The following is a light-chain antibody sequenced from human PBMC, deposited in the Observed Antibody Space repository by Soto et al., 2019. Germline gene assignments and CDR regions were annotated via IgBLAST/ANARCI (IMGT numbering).Light chain of an antibody. V-gene: IGKV1-33*01. J-gene: IGKJ4*01. CDR3: QQYDSLPPT. Sequence: DIQMTQTPSSLSASVGDSITITCHASQDIKNCLNWYQQKPGKAPKVLIYDAFKSDTGVPSRFSGSGSGTDFTFTISNLQPEDIATYFCQQYDSLPPTFGGGTKVDI. CDR2: DAF. CDR1: QDIKNC.